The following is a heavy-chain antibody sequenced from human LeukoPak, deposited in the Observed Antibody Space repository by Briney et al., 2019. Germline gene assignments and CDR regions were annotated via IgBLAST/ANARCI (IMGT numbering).Heavy chain of an antibody. CDR2: INPNSGGT. Sequence: ASVKVSCKASGYTFTGYYMHCVRQAPGQGLEWMGWINPNSGGTNYAQKFQGRVTMTRDTSISTAYMELSRLRSDDTAVYYCARAVAYCGGDCYPTDGADAFDIWGQGTMVTVSS. CDR1: GYTFTGYY. D-gene: IGHD2-21*02. J-gene: IGHJ3*02. CDR3: ARAVAYCGGDCYPTDGADAFDI. V-gene: IGHV1-2*02.